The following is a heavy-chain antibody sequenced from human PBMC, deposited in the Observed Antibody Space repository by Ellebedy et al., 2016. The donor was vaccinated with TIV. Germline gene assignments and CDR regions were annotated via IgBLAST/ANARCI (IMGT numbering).Heavy chain of an antibody. CDR3: VRENYDVVTGGFYGMDV. Sequence: PSETLSLTCTVSGDSISNYFWSWIRQPPGKGLEWIGYIHNSGSTDYNPSLKSRVILSVDTSQNQVSLKLSSMNAADTAVYYCVRENYDVVTGGFYGMDVWGQGTTVTVSS. J-gene: IGHJ6*02. D-gene: IGHD3-9*01. CDR2: IHNSGST. V-gene: IGHV4-59*12. CDR1: GDSISNYF.